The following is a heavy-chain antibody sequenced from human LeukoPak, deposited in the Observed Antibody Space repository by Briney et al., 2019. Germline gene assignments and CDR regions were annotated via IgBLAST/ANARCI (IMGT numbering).Heavy chain of an antibody. CDR3: ASKPRRGYSCGLGYYMDV. V-gene: IGHV4-34*01. D-gene: IGHD5-18*01. CDR2: INHSGST. CDR1: GGSFSGYY. J-gene: IGHJ6*03. Sequence: SSETLSLTCAVYGGSFSGYYWSWIRQPPGKGLEWIGEINHSGSTNYNPSLKSRVTISVDTSKNQFSLKLSSVTAEDTAVYYCASKPRRGYSCGLGYYMDVWGKGTTVTVSS.